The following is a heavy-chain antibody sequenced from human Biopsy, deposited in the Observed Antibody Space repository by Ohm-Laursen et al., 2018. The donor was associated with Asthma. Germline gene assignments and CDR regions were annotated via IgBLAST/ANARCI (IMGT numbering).Heavy chain of an antibody. Sequence: SETLSLTCTVTGGSVTSATFHWSWIRQAPGKGLEWIGFINYSGSANYSPSLRGRVTISVDTSKNQFSLKLRSVTAADAAVYYCARGISRVTGLFDHFDSWGQGTPVTVSS. CDR1: GGSVTSATFH. V-gene: IGHV4-61*01. CDR3: ARGISRVTGLFDHFDS. D-gene: IGHD2-21*02. J-gene: IGHJ4*02. CDR2: INYSGSA.